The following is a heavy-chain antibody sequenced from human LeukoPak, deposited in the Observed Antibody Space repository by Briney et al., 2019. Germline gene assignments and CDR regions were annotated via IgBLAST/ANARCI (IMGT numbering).Heavy chain of an antibody. CDR1: GFTFSSYW. J-gene: IGHJ6*04. V-gene: IGHV3-74*01. CDR3: AGGNYYDMDV. Sequence: GGSLRLSCVASGFTFSSYWMHWVRQALGKGLLWVSRINSDGTYTTYANSVKGRFTISRDNAKNTLYLQMNSLRAEDTAVYYCAGGNYYDMDVWGKGTTVTVSS. CDR2: INSDGTYT.